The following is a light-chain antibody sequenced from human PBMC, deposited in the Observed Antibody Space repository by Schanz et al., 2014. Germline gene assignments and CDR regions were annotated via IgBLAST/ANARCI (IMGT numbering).Light chain of an antibody. CDR3: QQYGTSPIT. V-gene: IGKV3-20*01. Sequence: EIVLTQSPGTLSLSPGERATLSCRASQSVSTNSLAWYQQKPGQAPRLLISGASSRATGIPDRFSGRGSGTDFTLTISRLEPDDFAVYYCQQYGTSPITFGQGTRLEI. J-gene: IGKJ5*01. CDR2: GAS. CDR1: QSVSTNS.